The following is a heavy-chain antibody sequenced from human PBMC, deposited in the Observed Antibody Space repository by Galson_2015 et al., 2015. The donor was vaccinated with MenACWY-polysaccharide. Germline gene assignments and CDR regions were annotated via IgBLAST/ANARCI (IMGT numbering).Heavy chain of an antibody. D-gene: IGHD1-7*01. CDR2: NYLDDDK. J-gene: IGHJ4*02. V-gene: IGHV2-5*02. CDR1: GFSLRADAVG. CDR3: SIELLISPPFPPH. Sequence: PALVKPTQTLTLTCTFSGFSLRADAVGVGWYRQPPGKALEWLALNYLDDDKRYSPSMKIRLNITQDTSKNQVVLIMTNMDPLGTTTYYCSIELLISPPFPPHWGQGTLVTVSS.